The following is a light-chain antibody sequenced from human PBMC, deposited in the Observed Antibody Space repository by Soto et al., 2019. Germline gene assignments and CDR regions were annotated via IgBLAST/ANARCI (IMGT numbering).Light chain of an antibody. CDR2: EVS. V-gene: IGLV2-23*02. CDR1: SSDVGRYNL. J-gene: IGLJ2*01. Sequence: QSALTQPASVSGSPGQSITISCTGTSSDVGRYNLVSWYQQHPGKAPKLMIYEVSKRPSGVSNRFSGSKSGNTASLTISGRQAEDEADYYCCSYAGSTTFVVFGGGTKLTV. CDR3: CSYAGSTTFVV.